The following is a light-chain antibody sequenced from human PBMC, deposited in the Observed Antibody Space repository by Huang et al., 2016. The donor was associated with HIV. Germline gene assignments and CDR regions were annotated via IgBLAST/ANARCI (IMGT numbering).Light chain of an antibody. CDR2: KAS. CDR3: QQYNDYSPLT. Sequence: DIQMTQSPSTLSASVGDRVTFTCRASEIISSWLAWYQQKPGKAPKLLIYKASTLESGVPSRFSGSGSGTEFTLTISSLQPDDFATYYCQQYNDYSPLTFGGGTKVEIK. CDR1: EIISSW. V-gene: IGKV1-5*03. J-gene: IGKJ4*01.